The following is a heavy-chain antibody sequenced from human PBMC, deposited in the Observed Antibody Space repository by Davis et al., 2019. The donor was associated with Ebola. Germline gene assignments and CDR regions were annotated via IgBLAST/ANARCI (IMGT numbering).Heavy chain of an antibody. CDR3: TRGAPYFMDV. D-gene: IGHD2/OR15-2a*01. CDR2: IRNKNEGDVT. V-gene: IGHV3-73*01. J-gene: IGHJ6*02. CDR1: GLILSGSS. Sequence: PGGSLRLSCAASGLILSGSSLHWVRPASGKGLEWVGCIRNKNEGDVTSYGASVEGRFTISRDDSKNTAYLQVNSLKAEDTAVYDCTRGAPYFMDVWGQGTTVTVSS.